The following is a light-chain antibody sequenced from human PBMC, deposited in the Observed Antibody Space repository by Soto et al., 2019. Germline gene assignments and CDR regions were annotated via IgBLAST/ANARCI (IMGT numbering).Light chain of an antibody. J-gene: IGKJ5*01. CDR1: QSVGSSY. Sequence: EIVLTQSPGTLSLSPGERATLSCRASQSVGSSYLAWYQHKPGQAPRLLIHGGSSRATGVPDRFSGSGSGTDFTLTISRLEPEDFSVYYCQQYGTSPLTFGQGTRLEI. V-gene: IGKV3-20*01. CDR3: QQYGTSPLT. CDR2: GGS.